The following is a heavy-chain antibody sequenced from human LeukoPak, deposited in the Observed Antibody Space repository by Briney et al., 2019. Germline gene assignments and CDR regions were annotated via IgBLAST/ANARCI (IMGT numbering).Heavy chain of an antibody. Sequence: PGGSLRLSCAASGFAFSNAWMNWVRQAPGKGLEWVGRIKSKTDGGTTDYAAPVKGRFTISRDDSKNTLYLQMNSLKTEDTAVYYCITDESYYDSSGYHYIDYWGQGALVTVSS. V-gene: IGHV3-15*07. CDR2: IKSKTDGGTT. D-gene: IGHD3-22*01. J-gene: IGHJ4*02. CDR1: GFAFSNAW. CDR3: ITDESYYDSSGYHYIDY.